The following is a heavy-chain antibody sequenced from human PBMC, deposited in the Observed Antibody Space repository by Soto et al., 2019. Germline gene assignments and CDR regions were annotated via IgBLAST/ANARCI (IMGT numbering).Heavy chain of an antibody. CDR3: ARQVNLWSDFDY. J-gene: IGHJ4*02. D-gene: IGHD3-3*01. V-gene: IGHV3-53*01. CDR1: GFTVSSNY. CDR2: IYSGGST. Sequence: HPGGSLRLSCAASGFTVSSNYMSWVRQAPGKGLEWVSVIYSGGSTYYADSVKGRFTISRDNSKNTLYLQMNSLRAEDTAVYYCARQVNLWSDFDYWGQGTLVTVSS.